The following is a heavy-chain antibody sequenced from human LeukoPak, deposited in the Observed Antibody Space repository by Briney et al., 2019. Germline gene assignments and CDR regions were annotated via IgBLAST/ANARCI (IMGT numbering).Heavy chain of an antibody. CDR3: AKDLGGLRLKYFDY. J-gene: IGHJ4*02. V-gene: IGHV3-30*18. CDR2: ISYDGSNK. D-gene: IGHD3-3*01. CDR1: GFTFSSYG. Sequence: GGSLRLSCTASGFTFSSYGMHWVRQAPGKGLEWVAVISYDGSNKYYADSVKGRFTISRDNSKNTLYLQMNSLRAEDTAVYYCAKDLGGLRLKYFDYWGQGTLVTVSS.